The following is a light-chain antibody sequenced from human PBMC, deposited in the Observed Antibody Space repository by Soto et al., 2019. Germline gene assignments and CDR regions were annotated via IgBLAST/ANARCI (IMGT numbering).Light chain of an antibody. V-gene: IGLV2-14*01. CDR1: SSDVGGYDY. Sequence: QSALTQPASVSGSPGQSITISCTGTSSDVGGYDYVSWYQQHPGKAPKLMIYDVSNRPSGVSNRFSGSKSANTASLTISGLQAGDEADYYCSSYTSSSTLVLFGGGTKLTVL. CDR2: DVS. J-gene: IGLJ2*01. CDR3: SSYTSSSTLVL.